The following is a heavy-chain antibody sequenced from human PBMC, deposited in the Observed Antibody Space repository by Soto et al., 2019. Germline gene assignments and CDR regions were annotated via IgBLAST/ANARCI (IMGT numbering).Heavy chain of an antibody. CDR2: IYYSGST. CDR1: GGSISSYY. CDR3: ARAYGGYADY. V-gene: IGHV4-59*01. Sequence: SETLSLTCTVAGGSISSYYWSWIRQPPGKGLEWIGYIYYSGSTHYNPSLKSRVTISVDTSKNQFSLKLSSVTAADTAVYYCARAYGGYADYWSQAALGTV. D-gene: IGHD5-12*01. J-gene: IGHJ4*02.